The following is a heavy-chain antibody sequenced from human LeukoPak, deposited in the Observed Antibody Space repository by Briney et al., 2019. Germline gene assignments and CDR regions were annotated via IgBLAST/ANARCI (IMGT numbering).Heavy chain of an antibody. J-gene: IGHJ6*02. V-gene: IGHV3-23*01. D-gene: IGHD3-3*02. CDR3: AKETSSIYGFRYGMDV. CDR1: GFTFSSYA. CDR2: ISGSGGST. Sequence: GGSLRLSCAASGFTFSSYAMSWVRQAPGKGLEWVSAISGSGGSTYYADSVKGRFTISRDNSKNTLYLQMNSLRAEDTAVYYCAKETSSIYGFRYGMDVWGQGTTVTVSS.